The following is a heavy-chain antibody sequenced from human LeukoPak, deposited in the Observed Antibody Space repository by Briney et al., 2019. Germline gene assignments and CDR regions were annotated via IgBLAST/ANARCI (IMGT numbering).Heavy chain of an antibody. CDR1: GFTFSNYW. Sequence: GGSLRLSCAASGFTFSNYWMHWVRQTPGEGLLWVSEINGDGSSTAYADSVRGRFTVSRDSAKNTLYLHMNSLRAEDTAVYFCARDQVGATPIDYWGQGTVVTVSS. CDR3: ARDQVGATPIDY. D-gene: IGHD1-26*01. V-gene: IGHV3-74*03. CDR2: INGDGSST. J-gene: IGHJ4*02.